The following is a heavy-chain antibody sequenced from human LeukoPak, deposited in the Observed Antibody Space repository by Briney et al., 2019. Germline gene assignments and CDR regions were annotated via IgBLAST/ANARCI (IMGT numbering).Heavy chain of an antibody. J-gene: IGHJ4*02. V-gene: IGHV1-46*01. CDR3: ATSVLDY. CDR1: GYTFTSYY. Sequence: ASVKVSCNTSGYTFTSYYMHWVRQAPGQGLEWMGIINPSGNSTSYPQRFQGRITMTWDTSTSTGYMELSRLRSEDTAVYYCATSVLDYWGQGTLVTVSS. CDR2: INPSGNST.